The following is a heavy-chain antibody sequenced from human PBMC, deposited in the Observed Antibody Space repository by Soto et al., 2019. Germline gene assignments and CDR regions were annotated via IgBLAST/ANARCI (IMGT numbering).Heavy chain of an antibody. J-gene: IGHJ4*02. CDR3: AREEQWLVRDQPFDY. CDR2: INPNSGGT. CDR1: GYTFTGYY. D-gene: IGHD6-19*01. Sequence: SVKVSCKASGYTFTGYYMHWVRQAPGQGLEWMGWINPNSGGTNYAQKFQGRVTMARDTSISTAYMELSRLRSDDTAVYYCAREEQWLVRDQPFDYWGQGTLVTVSS. V-gene: IGHV1-2*02.